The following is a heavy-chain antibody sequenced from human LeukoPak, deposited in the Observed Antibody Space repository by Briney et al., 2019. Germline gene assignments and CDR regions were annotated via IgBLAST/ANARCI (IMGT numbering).Heavy chain of an antibody. D-gene: IGHD3-10*01. CDR3: ARLLYGSRDDDAFDI. Sequence: SETLSLTCAVYGGSFSGYYWSWIRQPPGKGLEWIGEINHSGSTNYNPSLKSRVTISVDTSKNQFSLKLSSVTAADTAVYYCARLLYGSRDDDAFDIWGQGTMVTVSS. J-gene: IGHJ3*02. V-gene: IGHV4-34*01. CDR2: INHSGST. CDR1: GGSFSGYY.